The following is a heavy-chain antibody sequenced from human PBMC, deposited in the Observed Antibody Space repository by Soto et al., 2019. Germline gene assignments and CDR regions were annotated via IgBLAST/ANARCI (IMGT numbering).Heavy chain of an antibody. V-gene: IGHV2-26*01. J-gene: IGHJ5*02. CDR3: ARIRGSCYSCPYNWFDP. D-gene: IGHD2-15*01. CDR2: IFSNDEK. Sequence: QVTLKESGPVLVKPTETLTLTCTVSGFSLSNARMGVSWIRQPPGKALEWLAHIFSNDEKSYSKTLKSRLTISKDTSKGQVVLTMTNMDPVDTATYYCARIRGSCYSCPYNWFDPWGQGTLVTVSS. CDR1: GFSLSNARMG.